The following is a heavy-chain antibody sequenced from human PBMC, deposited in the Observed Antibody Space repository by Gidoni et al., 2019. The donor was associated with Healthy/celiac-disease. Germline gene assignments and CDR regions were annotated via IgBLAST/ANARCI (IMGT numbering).Heavy chain of an antibody. J-gene: IGHJ6*02. V-gene: IGHV4-34*01. CDR1: GGSFSGYY. Sequence: QVQLQQWGAGLLKPSETLSLTCAVYGGSFSGYYWSWIRQPPGKGLEWIGEINHSGSTNYNPSLKSRVTISVDTSKNQFSLKLSSVTAADTAVYYCARQVIKIRIAARHYGMDVWGQGTTVTVSS. CDR3: ARQVIKIRIAARHYGMDV. D-gene: IGHD6-6*01. CDR2: INHSGST.